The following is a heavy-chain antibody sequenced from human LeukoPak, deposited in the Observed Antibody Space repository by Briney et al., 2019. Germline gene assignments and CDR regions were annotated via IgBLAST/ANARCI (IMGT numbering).Heavy chain of an antibody. CDR1: GFTVSSNY. J-gene: IGHJ4*02. CDR3: AKVLYSSGWYDFDY. V-gene: IGHV3-23*01. CDR2: ISGSGGST. Sequence: GGSLRLSCAASGFTVSSNYMSWVRQAPGKGLEWVSAISGSGGSTYYADSVKGRFTISRDNSKNTLYLQMNSLRAEDTAVYYCAKVLYSSGWYDFDYWGQGTLVTVSS. D-gene: IGHD6-19*01.